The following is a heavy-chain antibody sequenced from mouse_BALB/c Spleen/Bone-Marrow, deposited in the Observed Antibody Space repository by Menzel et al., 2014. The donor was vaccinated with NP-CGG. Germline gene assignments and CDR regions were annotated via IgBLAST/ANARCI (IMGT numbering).Heavy chain of an antibody. V-gene: IGHV5-6-2*01. CDR2: INSNGGSP. D-gene: IGHD2-12*01. Sequence: EVKLVESGGGLVKLGGSLKLSCAASGFTFSSYYMSWVRQTPEKRLELVAAINSNGGSPYYPDTVKGRFTISRDNAKNTLYLQMSSLKSEDTALYYCARLGNDDAMDYWGQGTSVTVSS. CDR1: GFTFSSYY. J-gene: IGHJ4*01. CDR3: ARLGNDDAMDY.